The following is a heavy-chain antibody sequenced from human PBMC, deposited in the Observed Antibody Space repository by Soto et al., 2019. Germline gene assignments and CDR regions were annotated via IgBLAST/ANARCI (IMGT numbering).Heavy chain of an antibody. V-gene: IGHV1-46*01. Sequence: QVQLVQSGSEVKKPGASVKISCKSSAITFTNNYLKWVRQAPGQGLESLEVFNPSGGTTRYAQKVQDRVTRTGDKSTRTVAMELSNLRSKDAAVYYCARVYGLVQYDDFWSGYYDYWCQGTLGTVSS. CDR1: AITFTNNY. CDR2: FNPSGGTT. D-gene: IGHD3-3*01. J-gene: IGHJ4*02. CDR3: ARVYGLVQYDDFWSGYYDY.